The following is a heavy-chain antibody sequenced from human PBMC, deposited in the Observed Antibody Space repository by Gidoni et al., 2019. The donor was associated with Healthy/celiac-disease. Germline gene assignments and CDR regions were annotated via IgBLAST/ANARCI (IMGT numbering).Heavy chain of an antibody. CDR2: INPSGGST. D-gene: IGHD6-19*01. CDR3: ARDGTYSSGWFAASEYFQH. Sequence: QVQLVQSGAEVKKPGASVKVSCKASGYTFTSYYMHWVRQAPGQGLEWMGIINPSGGSTSYAQKFQGRVTMTRDTSTSTVYMELSSLRSEDTAVYYCARDGTYSSGWFAASEYFQHWGQGTLVTVSS. J-gene: IGHJ1*01. CDR1: GYTFTSYY. V-gene: IGHV1-46*01.